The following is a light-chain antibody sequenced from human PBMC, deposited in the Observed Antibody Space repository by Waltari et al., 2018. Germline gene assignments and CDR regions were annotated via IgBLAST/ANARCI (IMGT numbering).Light chain of an antibody. CDR1: SRDVGDYDW. CDR2: DVS. J-gene: IGLJ1*01. CDR3: TSYTSRHSLV. V-gene: IGLV2-14*03. Sequence: QSALTQPASVSGSPGQSITISCTGTSRDVGDYDWVSWYQQHPGKAPKVVIFDVSYRPSGVSNRFSGSKSGNTASLTISGLQAEDEAEYYCTSYTSRHSLVFGTGTKVTDL.